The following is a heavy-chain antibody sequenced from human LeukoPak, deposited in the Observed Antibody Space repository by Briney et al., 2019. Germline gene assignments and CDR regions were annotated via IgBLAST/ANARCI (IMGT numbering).Heavy chain of an antibody. D-gene: IGHD3-10*01. CDR1: GYTFTNYD. J-gene: IGHJ4*02. CDR3: ARGRGGTEVRRYLDY. V-gene: IGHV1-8*01. CDR2: MNSNSGNT. Sequence: GASVKVSCKASGYTFTNYDIMWVRQATGQGPEWMGWMNSNSGNTGYAQKFQGRVTMTRDTSINTAYMELHSLTSEDTAVYYCARGRGGTEVRRYLDYWGQGTLVTVSS.